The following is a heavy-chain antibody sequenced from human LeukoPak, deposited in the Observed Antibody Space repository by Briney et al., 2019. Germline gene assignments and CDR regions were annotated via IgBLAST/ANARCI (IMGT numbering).Heavy chain of an antibody. J-gene: IGHJ4*02. CDR1: GYTLTELS. CDR3: ATTGYCSSTSCYLFDY. CDR2: FDPEDGET. V-gene: IGHV1-24*01. D-gene: IGHD2-2*01. Sequence: ASVKVSCKVPGYTLTELSMHWVRQAPGKGLEWMGGFDPEDGETIYAQKFQGRVTMTEDTSTDTAYMELSSLRSEDTAVYYCATTGYCSSTSCYLFDYWGQGTLVTVSS.